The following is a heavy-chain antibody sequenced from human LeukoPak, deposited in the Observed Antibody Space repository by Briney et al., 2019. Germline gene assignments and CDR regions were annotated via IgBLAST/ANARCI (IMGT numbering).Heavy chain of an antibody. CDR3: ARDLGQYYDTSDNWFDP. D-gene: IGHD3-9*01. Sequence: GGSLRLSCAASGFTFSSYWMHWVRQAPGKGLVWVSRINSDGINTSYADSVKGRFTISRDNAKNTLNLQMNSLGAEDTAVYYCARDLGQYYDTSDNWFDPWGQGTLVTVSS. J-gene: IGHJ5*02. CDR2: INSDGINT. V-gene: IGHV3-74*01. CDR1: GFTFSSYW.